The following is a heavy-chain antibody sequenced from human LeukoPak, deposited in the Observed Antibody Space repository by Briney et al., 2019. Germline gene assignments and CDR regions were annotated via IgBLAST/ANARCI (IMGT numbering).Heavy chain of an antibody. CDR1: GGSFSGYY. J-gene: IGHJ3*02. D-gene: IGHD4-23*01. CDR3: ARLRSYGGI. V-gene: IGHV4-34*01. CDR2: INHSGST. Sequence: PSETLSLTCAVYGGSFSGYYWSWIRQPPGKGLEWIGEINHSGSTNYNPSLKSRVTISVDTSKNQFSLKLSSVTAADTAVYYCARLRSYGGIRGQGTMVTVSS.